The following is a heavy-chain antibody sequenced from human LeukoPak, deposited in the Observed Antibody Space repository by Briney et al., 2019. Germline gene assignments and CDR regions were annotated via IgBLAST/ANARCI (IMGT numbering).Heavy chain of an antibody. D-gene: IGHD3-10*01. Sequence: GGSLRLSCAASGFTFSSYDMHWVRQATGKGLEWVSAIGTAGDTYYPGSVKGRFTISRENAKNSLYLQMNSLRAGDTAVYYCARGADYYGSGSIDLFDYWGQGTLVTVSS. V-gene: IGHV3-13*01. CDR3: ARGADYYGSGSIDLFDY. CDR2: IGTAGDT. J-gene: IGHJ4*02. CDR1: GFTFSSYD.